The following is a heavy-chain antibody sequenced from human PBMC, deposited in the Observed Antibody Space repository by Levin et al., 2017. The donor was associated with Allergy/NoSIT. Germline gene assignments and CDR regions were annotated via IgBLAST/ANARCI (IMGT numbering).Heavy chain of an antibody. V-gene: IGHV3-21*01. CDR3: AAGLKQLVIDD. CDR2: ISTESNYI. CDR1: GFTFSDYS. Sequence: GGSLRLSCAASGFTFSDYSMNWVRQAPGKGLEWVASISTESNYIYYADSLQGRITISRDNAKSSVFLQISSLRAGDTARCYCAAGLKQLVIDDWGQGTLLTVSS. D-gene: IGHD6-13*01. J-gene: IGHJ4*02.